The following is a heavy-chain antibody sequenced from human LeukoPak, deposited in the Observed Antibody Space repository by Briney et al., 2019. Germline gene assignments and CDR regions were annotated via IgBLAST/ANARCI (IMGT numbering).Heavy chain of an antibody. D-gene: IGHD2-2*02. Sequence: PSETLSLTCTVSGVSSSSSSHYWGWIRQPPGKRLEWIGSIYYTGSIYYNPSLKSRITMSEDKSKNQFSLKLSSVTAADTAVYYCARQNPYTTSSFFYYMDVWGKGTTVTVSS. CDR2: IYYTGSI. CDR1: GVSSSSSSHY. CDR3: ARQNPYTTSSFFYYMDV. J-gene: IGHJ6*03. V-gene: IGHV4-39*01.